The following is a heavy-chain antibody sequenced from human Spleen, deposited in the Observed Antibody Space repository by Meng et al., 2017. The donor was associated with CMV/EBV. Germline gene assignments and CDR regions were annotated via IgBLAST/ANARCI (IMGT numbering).Heavy chain of an antibody. CDR1: GVSISSSTYY. CDR2: IHYSGST. V-gene: IGHV4-39*07. CDR3: ARDYSSSSKGMDV. D-gene: IGHD6-6*01. J-gene: IGHJ6*02. Sequence: GSLRLSCTVSGVSISSSTYYWGWIRQAPAKGLEWIGSIHYSGSTHYNPSLKSRVTISIDTSKNQFSLKLNSVTAADTAVYYCARDYSSSSKGMDVWGQGTTVTVSS.